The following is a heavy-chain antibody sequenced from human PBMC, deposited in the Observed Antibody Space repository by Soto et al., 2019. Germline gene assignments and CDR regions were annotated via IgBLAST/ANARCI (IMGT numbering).Heavy chain of an antibody. J-gene: IGHJ6*02. CDR2: IYPGDSDT. V-gene: IGHV5-51*01. Sequence: PGESLQISCKGSEYSFTNSWFGWVRQMPGKGLEWMGIIYPGDSDTRYSPSFQGQVTISVDKSINTAYLQWSSLKASDTAMYYCARQGVRFLEWPQKDNSYYGMDVWGQGTTVTVSS. CDR1: EYSFTNSW. CDR3: ARQGVRFLEWPQKDNSYYGMDV. D-gene: IGHD3-3*01.